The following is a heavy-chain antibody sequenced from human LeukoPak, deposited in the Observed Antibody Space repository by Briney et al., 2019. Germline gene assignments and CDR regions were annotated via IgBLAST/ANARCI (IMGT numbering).Heavy chain of an antibody. D-gene: IGHD3-10*01. CDR1: GFIVSSNY. J-gene: IGHJ3*02. Sequence: GGSLRLSCAASGFIVSSNYMSWVRQAPGKGLEWVSVIYSGGSTYYADSVKGRFTISRDDPKNTLYLQMNSLKTEDTALYYCTTGRGGFDIWGQGTMVTVSS. CDR2: IYSGGST. CDR3: TTGRGGFDI. V-gene: IGHV3-66*01.